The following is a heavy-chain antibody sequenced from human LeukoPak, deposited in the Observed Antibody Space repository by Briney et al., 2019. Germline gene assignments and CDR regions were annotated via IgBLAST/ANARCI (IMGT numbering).Heavy chain of an antibody. Sequence: SETLSLTCTVSGGSISSSSYYWGWIRQPPGKGLEWIGGIYYSGSTYYNPSLKSRVTISVDTSKNQFSLKLSSVTAADTAVYYCARGRIVGATGSWFDPWGQGTLVTVSS. D-gene: IGHD1-26*01. CDR1: GGSISSSSYY. CDR3: ARGRIVGATGSWFDP. CDR2: IYYSGST. V-gene: IGHV4-39*01. J-gene: IGHJ5*02.